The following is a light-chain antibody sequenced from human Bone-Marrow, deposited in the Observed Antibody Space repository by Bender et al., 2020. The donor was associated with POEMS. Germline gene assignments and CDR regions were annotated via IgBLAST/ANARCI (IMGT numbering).Light chain of an antibody. CDR3: SSYTSSTTLV. V-gene: IGLV2-14*01. Sequence: QSALTQPRSVSGSPGQSVTISCTGTSSDVGGYGCVSWYQQHPGKAPKLIIYEVTNRPSGVSNRFSGSKSGNTASLTISGLQAEDEADYYCSSYTSSTTLVFGGGTKLTVL. CDR1: SSDVGGYGC. CDR2: EVT. J-gene: IGLJ2*01.